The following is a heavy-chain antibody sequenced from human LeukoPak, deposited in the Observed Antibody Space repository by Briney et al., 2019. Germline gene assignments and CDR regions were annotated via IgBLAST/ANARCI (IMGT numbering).Heavy chain of an antibody. J-gene: IGHJ4*02. Sequence: GGPERLSCAPSVFTFSNAWISGVRQAPGEGLEWLAPNGSGVSISYADSVKGRFTLSRDNPNKTRYLQMNSLRVEDTAIYYRAKDLGWELPAEAYWGQGILVTVSS. V-gene: IGHV3-23*01. CDR3: AKDLGWELPAEAY. D-gene: IGHD1-26*01. CDR2: NGSGVSI. CDR1: VFTFSNAW.